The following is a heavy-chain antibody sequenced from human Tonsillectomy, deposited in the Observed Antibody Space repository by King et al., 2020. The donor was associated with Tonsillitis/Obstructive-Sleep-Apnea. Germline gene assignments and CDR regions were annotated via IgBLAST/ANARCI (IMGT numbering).Heavy chain of an antibody. Sequence: TLKESGPTLLKPTQTLMLTCTFSGFSLSTSGVGVGWIRHPPGKALEWLALIYCDDDKRYSPSLKSRLTITKGTSKNQVVLTMTNMDPVDTATYYCAHSPPQVEWLLWYYFDYWGQGTLVTVSS. CDR3: AHSPPQVEWLLWYYFDY. CDR1: GFSLSTSGVG. D-gene: IGHD3-3*01. V-gene: IGHV2-5*02. CDR2: IYCDDDK. J-gene: IGHJ4*02.